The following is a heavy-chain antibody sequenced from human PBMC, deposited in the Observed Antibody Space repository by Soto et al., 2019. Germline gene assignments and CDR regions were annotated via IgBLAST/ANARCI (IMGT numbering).Heavy chain of an antibody. CDR1: GASISSTNW. V-gene: IGHV4-4*02. D-gene: IGHD3-16*01. J-gene: IGHJ2*01. CDR2: IFHSGST. CDR3: ARRIYGDWYFDL. Sequence: QVQLQESSPGLLKPSGTLSLTCAVSGASISSTNWWSWVRQPPGKGLEWIGEIFHSGSTNSNPSLTSRVTISLDTSKNQFSLKLSSVTAADMAVYYCARRIYGDWYFDLWGRGTLVTVSS.